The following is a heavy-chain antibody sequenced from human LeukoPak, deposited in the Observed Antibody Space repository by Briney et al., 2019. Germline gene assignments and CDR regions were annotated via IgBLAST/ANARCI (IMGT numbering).Heavy chain of an antibody. CDR3: AREGQGSAGAYMDV. CDR1: GFTFSSYA. V-gene: IGHV3-30*01. Sequence: GGSLRLSCAASGFTFSSYAKHWVRQAPGKGLEWVAVILYDGSNKYYADSVKGRFTISRDNSKNTLYLQMNSLRAEDTAVYYCAREGQGSAGAYMDVWGKGTTVTVSS. CDR2: ILYDGSNK. D-gene: IGHD6-13*01. J-gene: IGHJ6*03.